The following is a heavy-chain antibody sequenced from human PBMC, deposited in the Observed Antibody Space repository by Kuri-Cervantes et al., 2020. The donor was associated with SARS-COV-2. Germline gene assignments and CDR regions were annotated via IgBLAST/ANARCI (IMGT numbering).Heavy chain of an antibody. CDR3: ARGGADMATILRGWYFQH. CDR1: GFTFSNYA. CDR2: ISYDGSDK. V-gene: IGHV3-30*01. J-gene: IGHJ1*01. Sequence: GEYLKLSCAASGFTFSNYAIHWVRQAPGKGLEWVALISYDGSDKNYADSVKGRFTISRDNSKNTLYLQMNTLKTEDTAVFYCARGGADMATILRGWYFQHWGQGTLVTVSS. D-gene: IGHD5-24*01.